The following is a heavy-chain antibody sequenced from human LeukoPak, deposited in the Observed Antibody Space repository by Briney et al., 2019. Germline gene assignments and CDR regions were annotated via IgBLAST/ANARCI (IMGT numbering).Heavy chain of an antibody. Sequence: GGSLRLSCAAFGFSFSTYAMTWVRQAPGKGLEWVSTITNSGGSTYYADSVKGRFTISRDNSKNSLYLQMNSLRAEDTAVYYCAKEPGPTDPWGQGTLVTVSS. CDR2: ITNSGGST. CDR1: GFSFSTYA. CDR3: AKEPGPTDP. V-gene: IGHV3-23*01. J-gene: IGHJ5*02.